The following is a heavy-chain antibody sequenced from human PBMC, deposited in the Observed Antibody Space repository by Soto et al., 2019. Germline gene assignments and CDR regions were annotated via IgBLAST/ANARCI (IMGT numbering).Heavy chain of an antibody. J-gene: IGHJ3*02. CDR3: ARDRITMANDAFDI. V-gene: IGHV4-4*07. CDR2: RYNSGST. Sequence: SETLSLTCTVSGGSISYYYWSWIRQPAGKGLEWLGRRYNSGSTKYNPSLKSRVSMSVDTSKNQFSLNLTFVTAADTAFYYCARDRITMANDAFDIWGQGTMVTVSS. CDR1: GGSISYYY. D-gene: IGHD3-10*01.